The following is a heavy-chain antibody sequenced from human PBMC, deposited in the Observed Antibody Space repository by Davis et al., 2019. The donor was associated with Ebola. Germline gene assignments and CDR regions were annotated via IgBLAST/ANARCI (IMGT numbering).Heavy chain of an antibody. Sequence: GESLKISCAASGFTFSSYGMHWVRQAPGKGLEWVAVIWYDGSNKYYADSVKGRFTISRDNSKNTLYLQMNSLRAEDTAVYYCAGDYGEDGYNWFDPWGQGTLVTVSS. CDR3: AGDYGEDGYNWFDP. J-gene: IGHJ5*02. CDR2: IWYDGSNK. CDR1: GFTFSSYG. D-gene: IGHD3-10*01. V-gene: IGHV3-33*01.